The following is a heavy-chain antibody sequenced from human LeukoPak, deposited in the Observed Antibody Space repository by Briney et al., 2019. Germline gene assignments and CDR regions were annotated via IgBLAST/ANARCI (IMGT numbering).Heavy chain of an antibody. D-gene: IGHD1/OR15-1a*01. V-gene: IGHV4-4*07. Sequence: SETLSLTCTLSGYSTRHYYWSWIRQPAGKGMEWIVRIYTSGRTNYNPSLKSRVTMSIDTSKDQFSLNLSSVTAADTAVYYCARQKWEQQGRDYYFNGLDVWGPGTTVIVSS. J-gene: IGHJ6*02. CDR2: IYTSGRT. CDR3: ARQKWEQQGRDYYFNGLDV. CDR1: GYSTRHYY.